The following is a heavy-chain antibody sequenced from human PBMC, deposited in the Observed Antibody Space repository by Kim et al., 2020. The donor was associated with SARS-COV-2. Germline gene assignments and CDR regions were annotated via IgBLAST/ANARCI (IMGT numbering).Heavy chain of an antibody. Sequence: SASGKGRLIISRDQSKNTLYLQMNSLRAEDTAVYYCATVVFYYDAGYFKNWGQGTLVIVSS. CDR3: ATVVFYYDAGYFKN. J-gene: IGHJ1*01. V-gene: IGHV3-66*01. D-gene: IGHD3-22*01.